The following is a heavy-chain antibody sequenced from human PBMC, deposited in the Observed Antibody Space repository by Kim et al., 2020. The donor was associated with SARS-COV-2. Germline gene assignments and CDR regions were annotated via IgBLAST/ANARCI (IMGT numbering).Heavy chain of an antibody. D-gene: IGHD5-18*01. J-gene: IGHJ6*03. Sequence: PSLKSRVTISVDTSKNQCSLKLSSVTAADTAVYYCARGGYSYGVFYYMDVWGKGTTVTVSS. V-gene: IGHV4-59*09. CDR3: ARGGYSYGVFYYMDV.